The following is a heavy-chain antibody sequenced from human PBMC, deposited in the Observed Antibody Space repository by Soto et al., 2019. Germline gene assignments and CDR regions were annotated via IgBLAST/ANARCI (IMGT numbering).Heavy chain of an antibody. CDR1: GFTFCDYA. CDR3: SRDCPCGLGYCTNGACFPNDF. CDR2: VRTYAYGETT. J-gene: IGHJ4*02. D-gene: IGHD2-8*01. Sequence: LRXSCTTSGFTFCDYAISWFRQTPGKGLEWVGFVRTYAYGETTEYAASVKGRFTVGRDNSRSTAYLHMSSLKTEDTGVYFCSRDCPCGLGYCTNGACFPNDFWGQGTLVTVSS. V-gene: IGHV3-49*03.